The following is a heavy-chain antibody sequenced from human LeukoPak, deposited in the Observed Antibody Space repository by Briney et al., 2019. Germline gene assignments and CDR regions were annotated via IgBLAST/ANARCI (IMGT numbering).Heavy chain of an antibody. CDR2: IYSDDRT. D-gene: IGHD4-17*01. J-gene: IGHJ4*02. Sequence: GGSLRLSCAASGFTASTNYMCWVRQAPGKGLEWVSVIYSDDRTYYADSVKGRFTISRHTSKKTLYLQMNSLRAEDTAVYYCARERGPDYGDYPHPLDYWGQGTLVTVSS. V-gene: IGHV3-53*01. CDR1: GFTASTNY. CDR3: ARERGPDYGDYPHPLDY.